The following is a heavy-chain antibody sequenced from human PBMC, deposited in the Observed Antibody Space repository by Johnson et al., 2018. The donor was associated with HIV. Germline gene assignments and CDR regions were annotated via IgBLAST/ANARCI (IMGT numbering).Heavy chain of an antibody. J-gene: IGHJ3*02. Sequence: QVQLVESGGGVVQPGGSLRLSCKASGFTFSDYFMSWIRQAPGKGLEWVAVISYDGTNKYYADSVKGRFTISRDNSKNTLYLQMNSLRAEDTAVYYCARDNLRQLDAFDIWGQGTMVTVSS. V-gene: IGHV3-30-3*01. CDR3: ARDNLRQLDAFDI. CDR2: ISYDGTNK. D-gene: IGHD3-16*01. CDR1: GFTFSDYF.